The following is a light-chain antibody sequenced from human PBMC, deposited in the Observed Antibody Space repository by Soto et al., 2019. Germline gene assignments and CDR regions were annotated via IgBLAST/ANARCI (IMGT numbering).Light chain of an antibody. V-gene: IGKV3-20*01. CDR1: QSVDSRF. CDR2: GAS. J-gene: IGKJ1*01. Sequence: EIVLTQSPGTLSLSPGERATLSCRASQSVDSRFLAWYQQKTGQAPRLLMYGASIRATGIPDRFSGSGSGTAFTLSISRLEPEDFAVYYWQQYDSSRTFGQGTKVEMK. CDR3: QQYDSSRT.